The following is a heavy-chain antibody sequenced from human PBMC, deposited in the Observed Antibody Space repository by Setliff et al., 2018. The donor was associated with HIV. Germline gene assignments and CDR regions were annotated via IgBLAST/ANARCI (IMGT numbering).Heavy chain of an antibody. J-gene: IGHJ6*03. V-gene: IGHV3-21*01. Sequence: GGSLRLSCAASGFTFSSYTMNWVRQAPGTGLEWVSSISGSISYIYYADSVKGRFTISRDNAKNSLYLQMNSLRAKDAAVYYCAKAFGYCSGGSCPVLMDVWGKGTTVTVSS. CDR1: GFTFSSYT. CDR3: AKAFGYCSGGSCPVLMDV. CDR2: ISGSISYI. D-gene: IGHD2-15*01.